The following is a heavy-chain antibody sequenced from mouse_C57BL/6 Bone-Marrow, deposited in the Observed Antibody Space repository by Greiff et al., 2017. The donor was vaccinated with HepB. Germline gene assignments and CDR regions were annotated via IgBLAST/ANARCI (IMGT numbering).Heavy chain of an antibody. CDR3: ARHWITTVVAYYYAMDY. CDR2: INSDGGST. CDR1: EYEFPSHD. D-gene: IGHD1-1*01. J-gene: IGHJ4*01. V-gene: IGHV5-2*01. Sequence: EVKLQESGGGLVQPGESLKLSCESNEYEFPSHDMSWVRQTPEKRLELVAAINSDGGSTYYPDTMERRFIISRDNTKKTLYLQMSSLRSEDTALYYCARHWITTVVAYYYAMDYWGQGTSVTVSS.